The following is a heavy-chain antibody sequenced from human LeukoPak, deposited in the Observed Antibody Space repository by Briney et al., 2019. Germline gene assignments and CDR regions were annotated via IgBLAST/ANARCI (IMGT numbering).Heavy chain of an antibody. CDR3: ARTAGTGSPYGMDV. CDR2: IYPGDSDT. D-gene: IGHD1-1*01. CDR1: GGSISSYY. V-gene: IGHV5-51*01. J-gene: IGHJ6*02. Sequence: ETLSLTCTVSGGSISSYYWSWIRQPPGKGLEWMGIIYPGDSDTRYSPSFQGQVTISADKSISTAYLQWSSLKASDTAMYYCARTAGTGSPYGMDVWGQGTTVTVSS.